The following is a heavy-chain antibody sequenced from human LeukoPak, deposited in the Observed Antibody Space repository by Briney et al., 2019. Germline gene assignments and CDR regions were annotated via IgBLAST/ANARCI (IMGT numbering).Heavy chain of an antibody. D-gene: IGHD1-7*01. CDR2: IIPIFGTA. CDR1: GGTFSSYA. Sequence: ASVKVSCKASGGTFSSYAISWVRQAPGQGLEWMGGIIPIFGTANYAQKFQGRVTITTDESTSTAYMELSNLRSEDTAVYYCARVFEDWNYIGFYWFDPWGQGTLVTVSS. V-gene: IGHV1-69*05. CDR3: ARVFEDWNYIGFYWFDP. J-gene: IGHJ5*02.